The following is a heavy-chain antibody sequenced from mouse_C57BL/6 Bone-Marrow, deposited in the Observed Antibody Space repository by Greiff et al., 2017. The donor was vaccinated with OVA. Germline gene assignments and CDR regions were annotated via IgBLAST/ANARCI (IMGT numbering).Heavy chain of an antibody. Sequence: QVQLQQPGAELVKPGASVKMSCKASGYTFTSYWITWVKQRPGQGLEWIGDIYPGSGGPNYNEKFRSKATLTVATSSSTAYMQLSSLTSEDSAVYYCAGQLITTVVAPFDYWGQGTTLTVSS. CDR1: GYTFTSYW. J-gene: IGHJ2*01. CDR2: IYPGSGGP. V-gene: IGHV1-55*01. D-gene: IGHD1-1*01. CDR3: AGQLITTVVAPFDY.